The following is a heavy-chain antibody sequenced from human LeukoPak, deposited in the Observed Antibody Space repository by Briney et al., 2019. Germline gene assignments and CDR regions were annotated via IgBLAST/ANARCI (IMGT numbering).Heavy chain of an antibody. J-gene: IGHJ3*02. D-gene: IGHD2-8*01. CDR3: ARDKGGMYGLDI. CDR1: GFTVSSNH. V-gene: IGHV3-66*02. CDR2: IYDAGNT. Sequence: GGSLRLSCAASGFTVSSNHMHWVRQAPEKGLEWVSIIYDAGNTHFADSVKGRFTVSRDNSNNTVYLQMNSLRPEDTALYYCARDKGGMYGLDIWGQGIMVTVSS.